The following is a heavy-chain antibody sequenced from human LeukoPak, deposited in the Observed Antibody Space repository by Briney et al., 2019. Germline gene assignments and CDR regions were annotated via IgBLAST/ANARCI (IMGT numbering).Heavy chain of an antibody. CDR2: IYYSGST. CDR3: SGGGQWLIPTDY. V-gene: IGHV4-59*01. Sequence: SETLSLTCTVSGGSISSYYWNWIRQPPGKGLELIGYIYYSGSTNHNPSLKSRVTISVDTYKNKFSLTLSSVTAADTAVYYCSGGGQWLIPTDYWGQGTLVTVSS. D-gene: IGHD6-19*01. CDR1: GGSISSYY. J-gene: IGHJ4*02.